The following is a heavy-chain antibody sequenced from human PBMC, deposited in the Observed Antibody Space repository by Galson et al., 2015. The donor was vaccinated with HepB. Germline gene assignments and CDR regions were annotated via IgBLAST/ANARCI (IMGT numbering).Heavy chain of an antibody. Sequence: CAISGDSVSSNSAAWNWIRQSPSRGLEWLGRTYYRSKWYNDYAVSVKGRIAINPDTSKNQFSLQLSSVTPEDTAVYYCARDGDTGPRVGVFDIWGQGTMVTVSS. CDR2: TYYRSKWYN. D-gene: IGHD1-1*01. CDR3: ARDGDTGPRVGVFDI. CDR1: GDSVSSNSAA. J-gene: IGHJ3*02. V-gene: IGHV6-1*01.